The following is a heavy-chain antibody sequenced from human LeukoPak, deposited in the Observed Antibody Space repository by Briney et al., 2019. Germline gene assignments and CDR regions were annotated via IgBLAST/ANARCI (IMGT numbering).Heavy chain of an antibody. D-gene: IGHD3-22*01. CDR1: GFTFDDYG. CDR2: INWNGGNT. J-gene: IGHJ6*03. CDR3: GRGYYLDYYYYYTDV. Sequence: GGSLRLSCAASGFTFDDYGMSWVRQAPGKGLEWVSGINWNGGNTGYVDSVKGRFTISRDNGKNSLYLQMNSLRAEDTALYYCGRGYYLDYYYYYTDVWGKGTTVTVSS. V-gene: IGHV3-20*04.